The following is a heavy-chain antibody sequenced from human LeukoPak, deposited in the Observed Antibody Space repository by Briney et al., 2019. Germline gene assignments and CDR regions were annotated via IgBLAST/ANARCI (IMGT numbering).Heavy chain of an antibody. D-gene: IGHD5-12*01. V-gene: IGHV4-59*12. CDR1: GGSISSYY. CDR2: IYYTGST. J-gene: IGHJ3*02. Sequence: SETLSLTCTVSGGSISSYYWCWIRQPPGKGLEWIGYIYYTGSTNYNPSLKSRVTISVDTSKNQFSLKLSSVTAADTAVYYCARDVGAYSGYDDAFDIWGQGTMVTVSS. CDR3: ARDVGAYSGYDDAFDI.